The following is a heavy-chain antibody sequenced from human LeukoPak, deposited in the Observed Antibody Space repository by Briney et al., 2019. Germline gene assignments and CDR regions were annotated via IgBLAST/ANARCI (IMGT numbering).Heavy chain of an antibody. J-gene: IGHJ4*02. CDR2: IYWDDNK. Sequence: SGPTLVNPTQTLTLTCTFSGFSLSTSGMGVDWIRQPPGKALEWLVLIYWDDNKRYSPSLKSRLTITKDTSKNQVVLTMTNMDPVDTATYYCAHTYYYDSSGPDFDYWGQGTLVTVSS. CDR3: AHTYYYDSSGPDFDY. CDR1: GFSLSTSGMG. V-gene: IGHV2-5*02. D-gene: IGHD3-22*01.